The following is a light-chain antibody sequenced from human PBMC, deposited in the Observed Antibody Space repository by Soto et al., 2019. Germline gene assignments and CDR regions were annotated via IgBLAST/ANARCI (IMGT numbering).Light chain of an antibody. Sequence: DIQMTQSPSSLSASVGDRVTITCRASQGIRNDLSWYQQKPGKAPKRLIYAASSLQGGVPSRFSGSGSGTEFTLTITRLQPEDFATYYCLLHKSYVWTFGQGTKVDIK. J-gene: IGKJ1*01. CDR1: QGIRND. CDR2: AAS. V-gene: IGKV1-17*01. CDR3: LLHKSYVWT.